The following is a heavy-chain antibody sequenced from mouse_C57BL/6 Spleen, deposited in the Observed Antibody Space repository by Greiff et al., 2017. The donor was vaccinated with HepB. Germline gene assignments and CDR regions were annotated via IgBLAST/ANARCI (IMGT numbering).Heavy chain of an antibody. D-gene: IGHD1-1*01. CDR3: ARGALLRSGNYFDY. Sequence: EVQLQQSGPELVKPGASVKISCKASGYTFTDYYMNWVKQSHGKSLEWIGDINPNNGGTSYNQKFKGKATLTVDKSSSTAYMELRSLTSEDSAVYYCARGALLRSGNYFDYWGQGTTLTVSS. J-gene: IGHJ2*01. CDR1: GYTFTDYY. CDR2: INPNNGGT. V-gene: IGHV1-26*01.